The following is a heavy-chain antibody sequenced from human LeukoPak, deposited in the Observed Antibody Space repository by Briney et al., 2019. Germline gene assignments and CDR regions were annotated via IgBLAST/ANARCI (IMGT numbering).Heavy chain of an antibody. CDR3: AKILTQTGTDHY. V-gene: IGHV3-30*18. CDR2: ISYDGSNK. CDR1: GFTFINYA. Sequence: GGSLRLSCAASGFTFINYAMHWVRQAPGKGLEWVALISYDGSNKYYADSVKGRFTISRDNSKNTLFLQMNSLRAEDTAVYYCAKILTQTGTDHYWGQGTLVTVSS. D-gene: IGHD1-7*01. J-gene: IGHJ4*02.